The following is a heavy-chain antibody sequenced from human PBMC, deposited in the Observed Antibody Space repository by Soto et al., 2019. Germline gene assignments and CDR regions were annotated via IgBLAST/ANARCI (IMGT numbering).Heavy chain of an antibody. CDR1: GGSISSYY. CDR2: IYYSGST. V-gene: IGHV4-59*01. J-gene: IGHJ4*02. Sequence: SETLPLTCTVSGGSISSYYWSWIRQPPGKGLEWIGYIYYSGSTNYNPSLKSRVTISVDTSKNQFSLKLSSVTAADTAVYYCARGADYDFWSGEFDYWGQGTLVTVSS. CDR3: ARGADYDFWSGEFDY. D-gene: IGHD3-3*01.